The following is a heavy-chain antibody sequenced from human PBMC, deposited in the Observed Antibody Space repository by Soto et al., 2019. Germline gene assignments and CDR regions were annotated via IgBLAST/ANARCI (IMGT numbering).Heavy chain of an antibody. CDR2: IYSGGGT. CDR1: GFTVSTNY. J-gene: IGHJ3*02. Sequence: EVQLVESGGGLVQPGGSLRLSCAASGFTVSTNYMSWVRQAPGKGLEWVSLIYSGGGTYYADSVKGRFTISRDNSKNTLYLQMNSLRAEDTAVYYCARRGYCSGGSCYSIYSFDIWGQGTMVTVSS. CDR3: ARRGYCSGGSCYSIYSFDI. V-gene: IGHV3-66*01. D-gene: IGHD2-15*01.